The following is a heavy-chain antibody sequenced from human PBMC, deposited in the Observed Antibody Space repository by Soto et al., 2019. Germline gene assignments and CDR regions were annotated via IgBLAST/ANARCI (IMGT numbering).Heavy chain of an antibody. J-gene: IGHJ1*01. Sequence: GGSLRLSCAASGFTFDDYAMHWVRQAPGKGLEWVSGISWNSGSIGYADSVKGRFTISRDNAKNSLYLQMNSLRAEDTALYYCAKAPYYYDSSGYSVTEYFQHWGQGTLVTVSS. CDR2: ISWNSGSI. CDR3: AKAPYYYDSSGYSVTEYFQH. D-gene: IGHD3-22*01. CDR1: GFTFDDYA. V-gene: IGHV3-9*01.